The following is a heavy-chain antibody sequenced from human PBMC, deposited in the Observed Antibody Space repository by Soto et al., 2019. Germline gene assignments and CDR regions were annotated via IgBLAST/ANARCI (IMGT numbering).Heavy chain of an antibody. CDR3: AKQIWFGELLFDY. Sequence: EVQLLESGGGLVQPGGSLRLSCAASGFTFSSYAMSWVRQAPGKGLEWVSAISGSGGSTYYADSVKGRFTISRDNSKNTLDLQMNSLRAEDTAVYYCAKQIWFGELLFDYWGQGTLVTVSS. D-gene: IGHD3-10*01. J-gene: IGHJ4*02. CDR1: GFTFSSYA. CDR2: ISGSGGST. V-gene: IGHV3-23*01.